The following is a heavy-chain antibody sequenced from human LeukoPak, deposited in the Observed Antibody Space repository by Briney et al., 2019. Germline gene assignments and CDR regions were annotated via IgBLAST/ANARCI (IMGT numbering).Heavy chain of an antibody. D-gene: IGHD1-26*01. CDR3: ASLRERSYYARGFDY. CDR1: DFTFSTYA. Sequence: GSLRLSCAASDFTFSTYAMSWVRQAPGKGLEWIGSIYYSGSTYDNPSLKSRVTISVDTSKSQFSLRLSSVTAADTAVYYCASLRERSYYARGFDYWGQGILVTVSS. V-gene: IGHV4-39*01. CDR2: IYYSGST. J-gene: IGHJ4*02.